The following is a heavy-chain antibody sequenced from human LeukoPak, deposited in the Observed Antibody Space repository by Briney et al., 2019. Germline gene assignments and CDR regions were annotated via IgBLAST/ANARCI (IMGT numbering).Heavy chain of an antibody. V-gene: IGHV3-30*02. D-gene: IGHD6-6*01. Sequence: PGGSLRLSCAASGFIFSNYGMHWVRQAPGKGLEWVAFIRYDGTNKYYADSVKGRFTISRDNSKNTLYLQMNSLRAEDTAMYYCAKDEAGIAARPEYFHHWGQRTLVTVSS. CDR2: IRYDGTNK. CDR1: GFIFSNYG. CDR3: AKDEAGIAARPEYFHH. J-gene: IGHJ1*01.